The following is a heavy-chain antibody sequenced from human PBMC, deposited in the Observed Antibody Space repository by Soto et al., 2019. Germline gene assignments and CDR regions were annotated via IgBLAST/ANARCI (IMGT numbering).Heavy chain of an antibody. Sequence: EVQLVQSGGGLVQPGGSLRLSCAASGFTFSDYWMHWVRQGPGKGLVWVSRINGDESSTSYADSVKGRFTISRDNAKNTLYLQMNSLRAEDTAVYYCPSRGQIPGLAYWGQGTLVTVSS. CDR3: PSRGQIPGLAY. D-gene: IGHD2-2*02. J-gene: IGHJ4*02. V-gene: IGHV3-74*01. CDR2: INGDESST. CDR1: GFTFSDYW.